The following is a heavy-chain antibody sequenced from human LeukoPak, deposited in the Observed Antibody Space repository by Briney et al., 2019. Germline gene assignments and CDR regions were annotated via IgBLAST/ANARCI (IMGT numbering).Heavy chain of an antibody. CDR2: INPNRGGT. D-gene: IGHD2-8*01. Sequence: GASVTVSFKSSGYTFTVYYMDWGRQAPEQGVEGMGWINPNRGGTNYSQKFQGRVTMTRDTSISTAYMELSRVRSDDTAVYYCARVISRLMVYAGRYFDYWGQGTLVTVSS. J-gene: IGHJ4*02. CDR3: ARVISRLMVYAGRYFDY. CDR1: GYTFTVYY. V-gene: IGHV1-2*02.